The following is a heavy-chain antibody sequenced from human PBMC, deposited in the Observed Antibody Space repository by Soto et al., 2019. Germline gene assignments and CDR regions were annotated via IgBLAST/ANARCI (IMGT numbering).Heavy chain of an antibody. Sequence: QVQLVQSGAEVKKPGASVKVSCKASGYTFTGYYMHWVRQAPGQGLEWMGWINPTSGGTNYAQKFQGRVTMTRDTSISKAYMELSRLRSDDTAVYYCERDLGWAIFGLREEGMDVWGQGTTVTVSS. CDR1: GYTFTGYY. J-gene: IGHJ6*02. CDR2: INPTSGGT. CDR3: ERDLGWAIFGLREEGMDV. D-gene: IGHD3-3*01. V-gene: IGHV1-2*02.